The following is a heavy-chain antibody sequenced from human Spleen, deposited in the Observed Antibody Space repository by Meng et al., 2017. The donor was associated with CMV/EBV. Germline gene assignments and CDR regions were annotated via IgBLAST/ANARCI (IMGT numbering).Heavy chain of an antibody. CDR3: ARGGLAARVS. CDR2: IYSGGST. V-gene: IGHV3-66*02. Sequence: GRSLRLSCAASGFTASSNYMSWVRQAPGKGLEGVSVIYSGGSTYYADSVKARFTISRDNSKNTLYLQMNTLRAEDTAVYYCARGGLAARVSWGQGTLVTVSS. CDR1: GFTASSNY. J-gene: IGHJ5*02. D-gene: IGHD6-6*01.